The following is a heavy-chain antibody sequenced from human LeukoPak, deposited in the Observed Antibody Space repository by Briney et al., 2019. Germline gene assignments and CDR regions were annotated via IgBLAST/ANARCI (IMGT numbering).Heavy chain of an antibody. CDR1: GFTFSSYW. J-gene: IGHJ4*02. CDR3: ARIHEVGAH. D-gene: IGHD1-26*01. Sequence: GGSLRLSCAASGFTFSSYWMNWVRQAPGKGLVWVSHINTDGSTTAYADPVRGRFTISRDNAKNTLFLQMDSLRAEDTAVYYCARIHEVGAHWGQGTLVTVSS. V-gene: IGHV3-74*01. CDR2: INTDGSTT.